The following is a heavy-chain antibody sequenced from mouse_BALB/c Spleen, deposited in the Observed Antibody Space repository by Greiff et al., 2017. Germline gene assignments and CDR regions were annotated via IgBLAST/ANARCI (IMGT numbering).Heavy chain of an antibody. CDR1: GYSITSDYA. CDR2: ISYSGST. V-gene: IGHV3-2*02. D-gene: IGHD3-3*01. CDR3: ARGRGLGCDY. J-gene: IGHJ2*01. Sequence: EVKLVESGPGLVKPSQSLSLTCTVTGYSITSDYAWNWIRQFPGNKLEWMGYISYSGSTSYNPSLKSRISITRDTSKNQFFLQLNSVTTEDTATYYCARGRGLGCDYWGQGTTLTESS.